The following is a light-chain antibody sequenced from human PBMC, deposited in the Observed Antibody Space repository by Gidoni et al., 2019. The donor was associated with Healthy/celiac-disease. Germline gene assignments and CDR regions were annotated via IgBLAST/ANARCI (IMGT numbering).Light chain of an antibody. V-gene: IGLV3-1*01. CDR3: QAWDSSTVV. J-gene: IGLJ2*01. CDR2: QDS. Sequence: SYELPQPPSLSVSPGQTASITCSGDKLGDKYACWYQQKPGQSPVLVIYQDSKRPSGIPERFSGFNSGNTATLTISGTQAMDEADYYCQAWDSSTVVFGGGTKLTVL. CDR1: KLGDKY.